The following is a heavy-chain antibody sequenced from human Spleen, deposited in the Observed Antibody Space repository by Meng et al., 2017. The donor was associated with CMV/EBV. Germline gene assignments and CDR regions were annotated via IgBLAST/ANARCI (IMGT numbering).Heavy chain of an antibody. CDR2: IRFDSSNK. CDR1: GFTFRDYG. V-gene: IGHV3-30*02. J-gene: IGHJ4*02. D-gene: IGHD6-6*01. CDR3: ARAQSIAAAFDY. Sequence: GESLKISCAASGFTFRDYGMHWVRQAPGKGLEWVAFIRFDSSNKVYPDSVKGRFIISRENSRNTLFLQMNSLRPEDTAVYYCARAQSIAAAFDYWGQGTLVTVSS.